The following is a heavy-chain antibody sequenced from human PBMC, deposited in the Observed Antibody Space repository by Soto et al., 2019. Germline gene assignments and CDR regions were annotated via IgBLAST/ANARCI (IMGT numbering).Heavy chain of an antibody. CDR3: VKTLQYSYGLPH. V-gene: IGHV3-64D*06. Sequence: PGGSLRLSCXASGFTFSSYAMQWVRQAPGKGLEYVSAISTNGGSTHYADSVKGRFTISRDNSKNTLYLQMSSLRAEDTAVYYCVKTLQYSYGLPHWGQGTLVTVSS. CDR1: GFTFSSYA. J-gene: IGHJ4*02. D-gene: IGHD5-18*01. CDR2: ISTNGGST.